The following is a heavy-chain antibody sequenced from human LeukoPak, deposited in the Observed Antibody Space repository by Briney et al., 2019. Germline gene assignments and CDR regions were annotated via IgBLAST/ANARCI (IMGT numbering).Heavy chain of an antibody. CDR1: GYTFTGYY. D-gene: IGHD6-13*01. J-gene: IGHJ4*02. CDR2: IDPNSGDT. V-gene: IGHV1-2*02. CDR3: ARASRYSSNPPDY. Sequence: ASVKVSCRASGYTFTGYYIHWVRQAPGQGLEWMAWIDPNSGDTYSTPKFQGRVTMTRDTSISTASLELNWLSFDDTAVYYCARASRYSSNPPDYWGQGTLVTVSS.